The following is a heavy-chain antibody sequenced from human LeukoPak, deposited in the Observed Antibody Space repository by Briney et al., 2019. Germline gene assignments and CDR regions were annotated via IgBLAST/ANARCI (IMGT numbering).Heavy chain of an antibody. CDR1: GFTFSNYA. CDR2: ISYDGSNK. J-gene: IGHJ4*02. Sequence: PGGPLRLSCAASGFTFSNYAMHWVRQAPGKGLEWVAVISYDGSNKYYADSVKGRFTISRDNSKNTLYLQMNSLRAEDTAVYYCARDRFPYCSSTSCYFDQWGQGTLVTVSS. V-gene: IGHV3-30-3*01. D-gene: IGHD2-2*01. CDR3: ARDRFPYCSSTSCYFDQ.